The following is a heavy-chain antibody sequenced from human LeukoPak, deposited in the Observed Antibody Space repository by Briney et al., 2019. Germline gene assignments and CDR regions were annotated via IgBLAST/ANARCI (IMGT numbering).Heavy chain of an antibody. D-gene: IGHD2-2*01. J-gene: IGHJ5*02. CDR3: AGDVVVVPDDKHGNWFDP. V-gene: IGHV4-39*07. Sequence: PSETLSLTCTVSGGSISSSSYYWGWVRQPPGKGLEWLGSIYYSGSTYYNPSLKSRVTISVDTSKNQFSLKLSSVTAADTAVYYCAGDVVVVPDDKHGNWFDPWGQGTLVTVSS. CDR2: IYYSGST. CDR1: GGSISSSSYY.